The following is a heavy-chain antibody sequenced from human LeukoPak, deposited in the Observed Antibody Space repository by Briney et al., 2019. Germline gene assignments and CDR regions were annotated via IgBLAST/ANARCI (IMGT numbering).Heavy chain of an antibody. CDR1: GGSIRSSSYY. J-gene: IGHJ6*03. Sequence: SETLSLTCTVSGGSIRSSSYYWGWIRQPPGKGLEWIGSIYYSGSTYYNPSLKSRVTISVDTSKNQFSLKLSSVTAADTAVYYCARELRFLEWLSYYYYYMDVWGKGTTVTVSS. CDR2: IYYSGST. CDR3: ARELRFLEWLSYYYYYMDV. V-gene: IGHV4-39*07. D-gene: IGHD3-3*01.